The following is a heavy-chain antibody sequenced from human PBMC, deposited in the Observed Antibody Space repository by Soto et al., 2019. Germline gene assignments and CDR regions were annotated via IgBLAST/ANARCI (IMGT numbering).Heavy chain of an antibody. CDR2: ISSSSSYI. Sequence: GGSLRLSCAASGFTFSSYSMNWVRQAPGKGLEWVSSISSSSSYIYYADSVKGRFTISRDNAKYSLYLQMNSLRAEDTAVYYCARVKGARPPLGYMDVWGKGTTVTVSS. CDR1: GFTFSSYS. D-gene: IGHD6-6*01. J-gene: IGHJ6*03. V-gene: IGHV3-21*01. CDR3: ARVKGARPPLGYMDV.